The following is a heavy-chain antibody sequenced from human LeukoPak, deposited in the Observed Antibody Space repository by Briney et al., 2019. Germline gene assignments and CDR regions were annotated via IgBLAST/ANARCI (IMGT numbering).Heavy chain of an antibody. CDR3: ARGRAGASYGWRDYYYGMDV. CDR2: INPSGGST. J-gene: IGHJ6*02. V-gene: IGHV1-46*01. Sequence: ASVKVSCKASGYTFTSYYMHWVRQAPGQGPEWMGIINPSGGSTSYAQKFQGRVTMTRDTSTSTVYMELSSLGSEDTAVYYCARGRAGASYGWRDYYYGMDVWGQGTTVTVSS. CDR1: GYTFTSYY. D-gene: IGHD5-18*01.